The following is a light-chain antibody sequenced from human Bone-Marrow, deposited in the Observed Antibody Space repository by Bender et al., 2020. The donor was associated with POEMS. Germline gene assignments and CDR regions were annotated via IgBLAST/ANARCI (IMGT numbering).Light chain of an antibody. CDR3: CSHAGSDTWV. CDR1: SRDVGSYNL. Sequence: QSALTQPASVSGSPGQSITMSCTGTSRDVGSYNLVSWYQQHPGKAPKLLIYEGTKRPSGVSNRFSGSKSGNTASLTISGLQAEDEAIYYYCSHAGSDTWVLGGGTKLTVL. CDR2: EGT. V-gene: IGLV2-23*01. J-gene: IGLJ3*02.